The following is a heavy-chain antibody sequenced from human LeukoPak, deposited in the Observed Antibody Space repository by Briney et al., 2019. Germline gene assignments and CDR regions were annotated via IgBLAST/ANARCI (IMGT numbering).Heavy chain of an antibody. CDR3: ASGYCGGDCSIDY. CDR1: GGSISSGGYY. Sequence: PSETLSLTCTVSGGSISSGGYYWSWIRQHPGKGLEWIGYIYYSGSTYYNPSLKSRVTISVDTSKNQFSLKLSSVTAADTAVYYCASGYCGGDCSIDYWGQGTLVTVSS. J-gene: IGHJ4*02. CDR2: IYYSGST. D-gene: IGHD2-21*02. V-gene: IGHV4-31*03.